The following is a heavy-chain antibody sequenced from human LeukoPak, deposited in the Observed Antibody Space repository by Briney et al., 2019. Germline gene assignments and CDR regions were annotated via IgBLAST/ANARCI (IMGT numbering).Heavy chain of an antibody. D-gene: IGHD5-18*01. Sequence: PGGSLRLSCAASGFTFTNYGMRWVRQAPGKGLEWVAVISNDVSYIYYADSVKGRFTISRDNSKNTLYLQMNSLRAEDTAVYYCAILAPYVDTAMVTRPFDIWGQGTMVTVSS. CDR3: AILAPYVDTAMVTRPFDI. J-gene: IGHJ3*02. V-gene: IGHV3-30*03. CDR1: GFTFTNYG. CDR2: ISNDVSYI.